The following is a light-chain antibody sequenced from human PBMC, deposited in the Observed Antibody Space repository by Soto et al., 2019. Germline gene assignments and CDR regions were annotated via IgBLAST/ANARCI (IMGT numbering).Light chain of an antibody. J-gene: IGLJ1*01. V-gene: IGLV2-23*01. Sequence: QSALTQPASVSGAAGQAITISCTGTSSDVGNYNLVSWYQQHPGKAPKLIIYEDTKRPSGVSNRFSGSKSGNTASLTISGLQAEDEADYYCCSYADSSTYVFGTGTKVTVL. CDR2: EDT. CDR1: SSDVGNYNL. CDR3: CSYADSSTYV.